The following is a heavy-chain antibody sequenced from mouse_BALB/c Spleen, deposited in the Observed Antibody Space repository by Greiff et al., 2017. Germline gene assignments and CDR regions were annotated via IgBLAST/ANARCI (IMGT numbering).Heavy chain of an antibody. CDR3: ARVRRYDGGYAMDY. Sequence: VMLVESGPGLVAPSQSLSITCTVSGFSLTSYGVHWVRQPPGKGLEWLGVIWAGGSTNYNSALMSRLSISKDNSKSQVFLKMNSLQTDDTAMYYCARVRRYDGGYAMDYWGQGTSVTVSS. CDR2: IWAGGST. D-gene: IGHD2-14*01. CDR1: GFSLTSYG. V-gene: IGHV2-9*02. J-gene: IGHJ4*01.